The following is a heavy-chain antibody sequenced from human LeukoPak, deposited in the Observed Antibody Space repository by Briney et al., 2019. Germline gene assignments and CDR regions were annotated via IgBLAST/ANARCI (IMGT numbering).Heavy chain of an antibody. CDR3: APPLSGGTLDAFDI. V-gene: IGHV4-30-2*01. CDR1: GGSISSGGYY. J-gene: IGHJ3*02. D-gene: IGHD1-14*01. Sequence: SETLSLTCTVSGGSISSGGYYWSWIRQPPGKGLEWIGYIYHSGSTYYNPSLKSRVTISVDRSKNQFSLKLSPVTAADTAVYYCAPPLSGGTLDAFDIWGQGTMVTVSS. CDR2: IYHSGST.